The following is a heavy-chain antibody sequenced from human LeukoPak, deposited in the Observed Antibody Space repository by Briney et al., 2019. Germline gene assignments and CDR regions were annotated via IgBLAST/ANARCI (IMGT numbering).Heavy chain of an antibody. J-gene: IGHJ5*02. CDR3: ARVKSLEWTWFDP. D-gene: IGHD3-3*01. Sequence: GASVKVSCKASGYTFTGYYMHWVRQAPGQGLEWMGWINPNSGGTNYAQKFQGRVTMTRDTSISTAYMELSRLRSDDTAVYYCARVKSLEWTWFDPGGQGTLVTVSS. CDR1: GYTFTGYY. CDR2: INPNSGGT. V-gene: IGHV1-2*02.